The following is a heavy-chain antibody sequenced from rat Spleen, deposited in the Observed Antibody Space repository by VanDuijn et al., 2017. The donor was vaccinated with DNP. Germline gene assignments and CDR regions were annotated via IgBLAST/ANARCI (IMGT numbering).Heavy chain of an antibody. CDR1: GFSLTDYS. V-gene: IGHV2S12*01. J-gene: IGHJ2*01. CDR3: AFPSHYGYTVFDY. D-gene: IGHD1-6*01. CDR2: ISSGGDT. Sequence: QVQLKESGPVLVQASETLSLTCTVSGFSLTDYSVHWVRQPPGKSLEWIAAISSGGDTYYNSILKSRLSISRDTSKSQVFLKMNSLQSEDTAMYFCAFPSHYGYTVFDYWGQGVMVTVSS.